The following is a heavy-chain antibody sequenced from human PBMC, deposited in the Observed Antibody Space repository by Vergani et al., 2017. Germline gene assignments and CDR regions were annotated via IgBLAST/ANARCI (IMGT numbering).Heavy chain of an antibody. CDR2: ISGSGGST. Sequence: EVQLLESGGGLVQPGGSLRLSCAASGFTFSSYAMSWVRQAPGKGLEWVSAISGSGGSTYYADSVKGRFTISRDNAKNSLYLQMNSLRAEDTAVYYCARYSSSWYLFDYWGQGTLVTVSS. CDR3: ARYSSSWYLFDY. D-gene: IGHD6-13*01. J-gene: IGHJ4*02. CDR1: GFTFSSYA. V-gene: IGHV3-23*01.